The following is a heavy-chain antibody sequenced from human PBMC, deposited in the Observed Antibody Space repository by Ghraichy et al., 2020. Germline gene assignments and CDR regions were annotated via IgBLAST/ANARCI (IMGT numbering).Heavy chain of an antibody. CDR2: ISNSGSDT. D-gene: IGHD2-2*01. V-gene: IGHV3-23*01. Sequence: LSLTCAASGFTFTSFSMAWVRQAPGKGLEWVSAISNSGSDTDYADSVKGRFTISRDNSRNTLYLQMNVLRAEDTAIYYCAKCSSSCYRGRFDPWGQGTLVTVSS. J-gene: IGHJ5*02. CDR3: AKCSSSCYRGRFDP. CDR1: GFTFTSFS.